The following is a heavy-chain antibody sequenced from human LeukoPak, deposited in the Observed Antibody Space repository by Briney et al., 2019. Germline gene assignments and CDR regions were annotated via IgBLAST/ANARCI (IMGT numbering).Heavy chain of an antibody. CDR3: EKDNYRVYDFDAFDM. D-gene: IGHD5/OR15-5a*01. Sequence: SGGSLRLSCAASGFTFSSYGMHWVRQAPGKGLEWVAFIRYDGSNKYYADSVKGRFTISRDNSKKTLYLQMNSLRAEDTAVYYCEKDNYRVYDFDAFDMWGKGTMGIVSS. CDR1: GFTFSSYG. V-gene: IGHV3-30*02. J-gene: IGHJ3*02. CDR2: IRYDGSNK.